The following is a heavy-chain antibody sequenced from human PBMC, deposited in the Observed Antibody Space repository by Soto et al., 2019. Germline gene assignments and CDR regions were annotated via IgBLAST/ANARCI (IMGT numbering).Heavy chain of an antibody. Sequence: GGSLRLSCAASGFTFSSYAMSWVRQAPGKGLEWVSAISGSGGSTYYADSVKGRFTISRDNSKNTLYLQMNSLRAEDTAVYHCAKDIVVVVAATADYWGQGTLVTVSS. CDR2: ISGSGGST. CDR1: GFTFSSYA. D-gene: IGHD2-15*01. CDR3: AKDIVVVVAATADY. V-gene: IGHV3-23*01. J-gene: IGHJ4*02.